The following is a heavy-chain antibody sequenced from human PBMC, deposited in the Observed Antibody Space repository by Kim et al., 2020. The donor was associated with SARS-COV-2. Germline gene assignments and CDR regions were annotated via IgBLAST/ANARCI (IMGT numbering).Heavy chain of an antibody. J-gene: IGHJ6*02. CDR3: ATSFFGYTSSWTHLYYCMDV. CDR1: GGSISSNNYY. Sequence: SETLSLTCTVSGGSISSNNYYWGWIRQPPGKGLEWIGSIYYSGITYYNPSLKSRVAISVDTSKIQFSLKLSSVTAADTAVYYCATSFFGYTSSWTHLYYCMDVWGRGTTVTVSS. D-gene: IGHD6-13*01. V-gene: IGHV4-39*01. CDR2: IYYSGIT.